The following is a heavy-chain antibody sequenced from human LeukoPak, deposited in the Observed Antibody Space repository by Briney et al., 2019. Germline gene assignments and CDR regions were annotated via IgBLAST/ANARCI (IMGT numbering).Heavy chain of an antibody. J-gene: IGHJ5*02. CDR2: ISYDGSNK. CDR1: RFTFSSYA. CDR3: AKGAYDSSGYPKDWFDP. D-gene: IGHD3-22*01. Sequence: GGSLRLSCAASRFTFSSYAMHWVRQAPGKGLEWVAVISYDGSNKYYGDSVRGRFIISRDNSKNTLYLRMSSLRAEDTAVYYCAKGAYDSSGYPKDWFDPWGQGTLVTVSS. V-gene: IGHV3-30*04.